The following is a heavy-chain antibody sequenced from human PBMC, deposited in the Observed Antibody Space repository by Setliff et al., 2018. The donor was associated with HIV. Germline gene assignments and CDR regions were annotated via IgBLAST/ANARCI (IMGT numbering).Heavy chain of an antibody. CDR2: VSPYSGDT. CDR1: GYSFTDNF. CDR3: ARGQSQGYAYSGSYGAFDI. Sequence: ASVKVSCKASGYSFTDNFIHWVRQAPGQGLEWMGWVSPYSGDTKISQRFRGRVTMTRDESTSTAYMELSSLRSEDTALYYCARGQSQGYAYSGSYGAFDIWGQGTMVTVS. V-gene: IGHV1-2*02. J-gene: IGHJ3*02. D-gene: IGHD1-26*01.